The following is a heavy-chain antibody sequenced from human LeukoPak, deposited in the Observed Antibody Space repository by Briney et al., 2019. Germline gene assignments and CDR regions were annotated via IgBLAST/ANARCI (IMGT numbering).Heavy chain of an antibody. J-gene: IGHJ4*02. D-gene: IGHD3-10*01. V-gene: IGHV4-39*01. CDR1: GGSISSRSYY. CDR3: ARRYGSGSSGTFDY. Sequence: PSETLSLTCTVSGGSISSRSYYWGWIRQPPGKGLEWIGIIYYSGSTYSNPSLRSRVTISVDTSKNQFSLKLSSVTAADTAVYYCARRYGSGSSGTFDYWGQGTLVTVSS. CDR2: IYYSGST.